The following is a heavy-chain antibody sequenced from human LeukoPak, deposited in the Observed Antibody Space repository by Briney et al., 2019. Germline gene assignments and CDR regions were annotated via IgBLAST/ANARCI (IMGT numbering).Heavy chain of an antibody. CDR3: ARSLITYYDFWSGYYPIDY. Sequence: GASVKVSCKASGYTFTSYGISWVRQAPGQGLEWMAWISAYNGNTNYAQKLQGRVTMTTDTSTSTAYMELRSLRSDDTAVYYCARSLITYYDFWSGYYPIDYWGQGTLVTVS. CDR2: ISAYNGNT. CDR1: GYTFTSYG. V-gene: IGHV1-18*01. D-gene: IGHD3-3*01. J-gene: IGHJ4*02.